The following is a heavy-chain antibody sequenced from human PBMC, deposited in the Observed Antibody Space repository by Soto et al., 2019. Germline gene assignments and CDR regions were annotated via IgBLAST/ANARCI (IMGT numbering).Heavy chain of an antibody. D-gene: IGHD3-22*01. CDR1: GGSISSGGYY. J-gene: IGHJ4*02. V-gene: IGHV4-31*03. CDR3: ARSPDSNGYLDY. Sequence: QVQLQESGPGLVKPSQTLSLTCTVSGGSISSGGYYWSWIRQHPGKGLEWIGYIYYSGSTYYNPSLKSRXXIXVXXSKNQFSLKLSSVTAADTAVYYCARSPDSNGYLDYWGQGTLVTVSS. CDR2: IYYSGST.